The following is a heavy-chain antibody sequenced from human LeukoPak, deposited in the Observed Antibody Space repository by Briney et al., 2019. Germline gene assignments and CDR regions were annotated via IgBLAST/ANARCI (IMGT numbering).Heavy chain of an antibody. CDR2: MHHSGTT. CDR3: ARGVGSSSPPS. J-gene: IGHJ5*02. CDR1: GYSISSGSY. Sequence: SETLSLTCTVSGYSISSGSYWGWSRQPPGKGLEWIGSMHHSGTTYYNSSLKSRVTILVDTSKNQFSVKLTPVTAADTAVYSCARGVGSSSPPSWGRGTLVTVS. V-gene: IGHV4-38-2*02. D-gene: IGHD6-6*01.